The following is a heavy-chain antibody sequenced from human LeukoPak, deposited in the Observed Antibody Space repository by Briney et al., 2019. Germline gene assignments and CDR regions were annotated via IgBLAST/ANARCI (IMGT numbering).Heavy chain of an antibody. J-gene: IGHJ3*02. Sequence: SVKVSCKASGGTFSSYAISWVRQAPGQGLEWMGGIIPIFGTANCAQKFQGRVTITADESTSTAYMELSSLRSEDTAVYYCASPWDGTMIVVVNDAFDIWGQGTMVTVSS. CDR3: ASPWDGTMIVVVNDAFDI. CDR2: IIPIFGTA. V-gene: IGHV1-69*13. D-gene: IGHD3-22*01. CDR1: GGTFSSYA.